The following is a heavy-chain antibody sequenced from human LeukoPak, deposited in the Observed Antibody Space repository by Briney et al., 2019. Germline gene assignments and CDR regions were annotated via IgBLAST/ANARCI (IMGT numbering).Heavy chain of an antibody. D-gene: IGHD6-13*01. CDR3: ARLQLGSIAVVGT. CDR2: IYYSGSA. J-gene: IGHJ5*02. Sequence: SETLSLTCSVSGGSISSSSYYWGWIRQPPGKGLEWIGSIYYSGSAYYNPSLKSRVTISVDTSKNQFSLKLSSVTAADTAVYYCARLQLGSIAVVGTWGQGTLVTVSS. CDR1: GGSISSSSYY. V-gene: IGHV4-39*01.